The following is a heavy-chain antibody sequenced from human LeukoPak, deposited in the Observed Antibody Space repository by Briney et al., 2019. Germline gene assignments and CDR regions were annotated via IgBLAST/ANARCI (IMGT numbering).Heavy chain of an antibody. J-gene: IGHJ4*02. CDR3: ATETIGRHYDY. V-gene: IGHV3-23*01. Sequence: SGGSLRLSCAASGFTFSSYAMSWVRQAPGKGLEWVSAISGSATSTSYADSVKGRFTISRDNAKNSMYLQMDSLRDEDTAVYYCATETIGRHYDYWGQGTLLTVSS. CDR2: ISGSATST. CDR1: GFTFSSYA. D-gene: IGHD1-14*01.